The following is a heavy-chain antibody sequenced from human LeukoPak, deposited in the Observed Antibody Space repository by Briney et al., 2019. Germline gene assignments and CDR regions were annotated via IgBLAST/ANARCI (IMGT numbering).Heavy chain of an antibody. J-gene: IGHJ4*02. Sequence: PGGSLRLSCTASGFTFGDYAMSWVRQAPGKGLEWVGLIRSKAYGATTEYAASVKGRFTISRDDSKSIAYLQVNSLKTEDTAVYYCTLLLWFGEFYYWGQGALVTVSS. CDR3: TLLLWFGEFYY. V-gene: IGHV3-49*04. CDR2: IRSKAYGATT. D-gene: IGHD3-10*01. CDR1: GFTFGDYA.